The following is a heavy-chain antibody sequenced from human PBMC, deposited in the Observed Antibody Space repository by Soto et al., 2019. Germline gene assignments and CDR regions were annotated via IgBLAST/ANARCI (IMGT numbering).Heavy chain of an antibody. CDR1: GYTFTSYA. Sequence: ASVKVSCKASGYTFTSYAMHWVRQAPGQRLEWMGWINAGNGNTKYSQKFQGRVTITRDTSASTAYMELSSLRSEDTAVYYCAREGYCSSTSCYMFDYWGQGTLVTVSS. D-gene: IGHD2-2*02. J-gene: IGHJ4*02. V-gene: IGHV1-3*01. CDR2: INAGNGNT. CDR3: AREGYCSSTSCYMFDY.